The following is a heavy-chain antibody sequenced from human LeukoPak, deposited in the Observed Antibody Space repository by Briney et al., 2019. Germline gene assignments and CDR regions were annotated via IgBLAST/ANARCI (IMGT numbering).Heavy chain of an antibody. CDR3: VRQYSYDSSGYYPWDY. V-gene: IGHV3-48*03. CDR2: ISSSGSTI. CDR1: GFTFSSYE. J-gene: IGHJ4*02. Sequence: PGGSLRLSCAASGFTFSSYEMNWVRQAPGKGLEWVSYISSSGSTIYYADSVKGRFTISRDNAKNTLYLQMNSLRAEDTAMYYCVRQYSYDSSGYYPWDYWGQGTLVTVSS. D-gene: IGHD3-22*01.